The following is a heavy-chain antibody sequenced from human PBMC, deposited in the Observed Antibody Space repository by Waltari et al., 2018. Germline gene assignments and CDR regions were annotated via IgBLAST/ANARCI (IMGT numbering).Heavy chain of an antibody. CDR3: ARHRFTIFGVVPPYFDY. CDR2: IYYSGST. CDR1: GGSISSSSYY. D-gene: IGHD3-3*01. Sequence: QLQLQESGPGLVKPSETLSLTCPVSGGSISSSSYYWGWIRQPPGKGLEWIGSIYYSGSTYYNPSLKSRVTRSVDTSKNQFSLKLSSVTAADTAVYYCARHRFTIFGVVPPYFDYWGQGTLVTVSS. V-gene: IGHV4-39*01. J-gene: IGHJ4*02.